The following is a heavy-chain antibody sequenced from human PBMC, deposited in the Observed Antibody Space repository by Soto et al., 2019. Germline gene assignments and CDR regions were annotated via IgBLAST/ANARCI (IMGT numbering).Heavy chain of an antibody. CDR2: FDPEDGET. J-gene: IGHJ4*02. CDR1: GYTLPELS. Sequence: ASGKVCCKVSGYTLPELSMHWVRQAPGKGLEWMGGFDPEDGETIYAQKFQGRVTMTEDTSTDTAYMELSSLRSEDTAVYYCATVGGDYYYFDYWGQGTLVTVSS. V-gene: IGHV1-24*01. D-gene: IGHD4-17*01. CDR3: ATVGGDYYYFDY.